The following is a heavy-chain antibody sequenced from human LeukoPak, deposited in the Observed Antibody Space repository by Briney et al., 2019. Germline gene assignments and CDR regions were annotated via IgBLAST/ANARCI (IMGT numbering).Heavy chain of an antibody. CDR2: IRQDGSDK. D-gene: IGHD1-26*01. CDR3: ARGALKRWELPGHNWFDL. J-gene: IGHJ5*02. CDR1: GFTFSNYW. V-gene: IGHV3-7*01. Sequence: PGGSLRLSCAASGFTFSNYWMNWVRQAPGKGLEWVATIRQDGSDKYYVDSVKGRFTISRDNANNSLFLRVNSLRVEDTAVYFCARGALKRWELPGHNWFDLWGQGTVVTVSS.